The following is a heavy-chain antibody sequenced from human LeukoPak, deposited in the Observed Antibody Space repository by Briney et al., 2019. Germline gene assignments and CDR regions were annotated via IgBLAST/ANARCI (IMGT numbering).Heavy chain of an antibody. D-gene: IGHD3-10*01. CDR1: GGSISSGDYY. CDR3: ARAYYYGSGSYGLDY. V-gene: IGHV4-30-4*02. J-gene: IGHJ4*02. Sequence: TSETLSLTCTVSGGSISSGDYYWSWIRQPPGKGLEWIGYIYYSGSTYYNPSLKSRVTISVDTSKNQFSLKLSSVTAADTAVYYCARAYYYGSGSYGLDYWGQGTLVTVSS. CDR2: IYYSGST.